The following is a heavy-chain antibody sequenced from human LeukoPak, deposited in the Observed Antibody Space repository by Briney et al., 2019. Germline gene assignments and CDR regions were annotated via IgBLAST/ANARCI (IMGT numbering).Heavy chain of an antibody. V-gene: IGHV1-69*05. J-gene: IGHJ6*03. CDR1: GGTFSSYA. D-gene: IGHD3-22*01. Sequence: VASVKVSCKASGGTFSSYAISWVRQAPGQGLEWMGRIIPIFGTANYAQKFQGRVTITTDESTSTAYMELSSLRSEDMAVYYCARVRKEVPPTYYYDSSGPTGYYYYYMDVWGKGTTVTVSS. CDR2: IIPIFGTA. CDR3: ARVRKEVPPTYYYDSSGPTGYYYYYMDV.